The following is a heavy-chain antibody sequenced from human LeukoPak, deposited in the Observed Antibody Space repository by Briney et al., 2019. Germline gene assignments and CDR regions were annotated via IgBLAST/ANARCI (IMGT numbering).Heavy chain of an antibody. CDR2: INHSGST. J-gene: IGHJ4*02. V-gene: IGHV4-34*01. CDR1: GGSFSGYY. Sequence: SETLSLTCAVYGGSFSGYYWSWIRQPPGKGLEWIGEINHSGSTNYNPSLKSRATISVDTSKNQFSLKLSSVTAANTAVYYCHLLTRPRIAVAGKGYWGQGTLVTVSS. D-gene: IGHD6-19*01. CDR3: HLLTRPRIAVAGKGY.